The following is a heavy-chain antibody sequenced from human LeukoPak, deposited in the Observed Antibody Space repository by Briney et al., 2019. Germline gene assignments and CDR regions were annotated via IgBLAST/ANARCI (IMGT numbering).Heavy chain of an antibody. Sequence: GGSLRLSCAASGFTFSSYWMHWVRQAPGKGLVWVSRINSDGSSTSCADSVEGRFNISRDNAKNTLYLQMNSLRAEDTAVYYCASHRVVRGVFDPWGQGTLVTVSS. CDR3: ASHRVVRGVFDP. V-gene: IGHV3-74*01. CDR1: GFTFSSYW. D-gene: IGHD3-10*01. J-gene: IGHJ5*02. CDR2: INSDGSST.